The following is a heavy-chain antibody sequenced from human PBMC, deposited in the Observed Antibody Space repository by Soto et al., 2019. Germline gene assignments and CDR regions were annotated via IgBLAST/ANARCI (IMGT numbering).Heavy chain of an antibody. Sequence: GGSLRLSCAASGFTFGDYALSWVRQGPGEGLEWVGFIRSKRYGGTPEYAASVKGRFSISRDGSGNIAYLQMNSLRTEDTAVYFCTRLPRHPRPAFDYWGQGTQVTVSS. J-gene: IGHJ4*02. D-gene: IGHD2-2*01. CDR2: IRSKRYGGTP. V-gene: IGHV3-49*04. CDR1: GFTFGDYA. CDR3: TRLPRHPRPAFDY.